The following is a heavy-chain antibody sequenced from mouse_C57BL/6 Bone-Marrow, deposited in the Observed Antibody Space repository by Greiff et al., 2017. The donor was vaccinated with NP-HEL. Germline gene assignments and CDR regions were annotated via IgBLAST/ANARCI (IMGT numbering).Heavy chain of an antibody. CDR1: GFSFNTYA. Sequence: EVKLMESGGGLVQPKGSLKLSCAASGFSFNTYAMNWVRQAPGKGLEWVARIRSKSNNYATYYADSVKDRFTISRDDSESMLYLQMNNLKTEDTAMYYCVRPDDGYYGFAYWGQGTLVTVSA. J-gene: IGHJ3*01. CDR2: IRSKSNNYAT. V-gene: IGHV10-1*01. D-gene: IGHD2-3*01. CDR3: VRPDDGYYGFAY.